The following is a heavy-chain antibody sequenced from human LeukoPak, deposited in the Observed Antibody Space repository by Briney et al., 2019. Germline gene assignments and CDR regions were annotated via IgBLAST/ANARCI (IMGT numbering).Heavy chain of an antibody. CDR1: GFTFDDYT. CDR2: ISWDGGST. D-gene: IGHD6-19*01. V-gene: IGHV3-43*01. Sequence: PGGSLRLSCAASGFTFDDYTMHWVRQAPGKGLEWVSLISWDGGSTYYADSVKGRFTISRDNSKNSLYLQMNSLRTEGTALYYCAKDKLRGVAGTGVFDYRGQGTLVTVSS. CDR3: AKDKLRGVAGTGVFDY. J-gene: IGHJ4*02.